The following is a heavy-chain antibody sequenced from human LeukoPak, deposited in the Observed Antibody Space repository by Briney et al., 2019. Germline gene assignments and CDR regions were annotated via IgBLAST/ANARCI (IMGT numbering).Heavy chain of an antibody. Sequence: GESLKISCKGSGYSFSNYWIVWVRQMPGKGLEWMGSIYPGDPDTRYSPSFQGQVTISADKSTSTAYLQWSSLKASDTAMYYCARRETSGWLGIDYWGQGTPVTVSS. CDR1: GYSFSNYW. D-gene: IGHD6-25*01. CDR2: IYPGDPDT. V-gene: IGHV5-51*01. J-gene: IGHJ4*02. CDR3: ARRETSGWLGIDY.